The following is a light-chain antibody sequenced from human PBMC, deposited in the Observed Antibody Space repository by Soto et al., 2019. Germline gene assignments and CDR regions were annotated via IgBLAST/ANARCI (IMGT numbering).Light chain of an antibody. Sequence: QSALTRPASVSGSPGQSIAISCTGTRSDVGAYNYVSWYQQHPGKAPKLMISEVTNRPSGVSDRFSGSKSGNTASLTISGLQAEGEADYYCSSFTSRFTFVFGTGTRSPS. CDR3: SSFTSRFTFV. V-gene: IGLV2-14*01. J-gene: IGLJ1*01. CDR2: EVT. CDR1: RSDVGAYNY.